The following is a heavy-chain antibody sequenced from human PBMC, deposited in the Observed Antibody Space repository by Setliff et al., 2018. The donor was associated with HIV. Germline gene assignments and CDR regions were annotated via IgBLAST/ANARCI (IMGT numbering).Heavy chain of an antibody. D-gene: IGHD4-17*01. J-gene: IGHJ4*02. V-gene: IGHV3-48*03. Sequence: PGGSLRLSCAASGFIFSSYEMNWVRQAPGKGLEWVSYISSSGSPIYYADSVKGRFTISRDNAKNSLYLQMNTLRAEDTAVYFCARSPYGDYGLDYWGQGTLVTVSS. CDR1: GFIFSSYE. CDR2: ISSSGSPI. CDR3: ARSPYGDYGLDY.